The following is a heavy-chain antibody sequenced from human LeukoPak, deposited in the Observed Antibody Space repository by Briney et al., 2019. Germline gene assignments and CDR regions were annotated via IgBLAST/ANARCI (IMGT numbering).Heavy chain of an antibody. CDR2: MNPNSGNT. D-gene: IGHD6-6*01. V-gene: IGHV1-8*01. Sequence: ASVKVSCKASGYTFTSYDINWVRQATGQGLEWMGWMNPNSGNTGYAQKLQGRVTMTRNTSISTAYMELSSLRSEDTAVYYCASQSSIAARPGRFDYWSQGTLVTVSS. CDR1: GYTFTSYD. J-gene: IGHJ4*02. CDR3: ASQSSIAARPGRFDY.